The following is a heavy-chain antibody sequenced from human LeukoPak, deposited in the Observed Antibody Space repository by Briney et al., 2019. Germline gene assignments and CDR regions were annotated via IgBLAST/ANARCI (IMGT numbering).Heavy chain of an antibody. CDR2: ISSSGTYM. V-gene: IGHV3-21*01. CDR3: ARVDYADYAPNFDY. Sequence: GGSLRLSCAVSGFTFSSYSMNWVRQAPGMGLEWVSSISSSGTYMFYADSVKGRCTISRDNAKNSLYLQRNSLRADDTAVYYCARVDYADYAPNFDYWGQGTLVTVSS. D-gene: IGHD4-17*01. J-gene: IGHJ4*02. CDR1: GFTFSSYS.